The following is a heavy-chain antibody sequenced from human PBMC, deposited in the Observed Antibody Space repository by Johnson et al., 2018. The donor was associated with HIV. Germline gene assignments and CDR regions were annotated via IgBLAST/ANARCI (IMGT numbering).Heavy chain of an antibody. CDR2: IRYDENNA. D-gene: IGHD3-16*01. CDR1: GFTFSNFG. CDR3: AREAVTLRGLGHAFDI. Sequence: QVQLVESGGGVVQPGGSLRLSCAASGFTFSNFGLHWVRQAPGKGLEWVAFIRYDENNAYYADSVKGRFTISRDNAKSSLYLQMNSLGAEDTAVYYCAREAVTLRGLGHAFDIWGQGTMVTVSS. J-gene: IGHJ3*02. V-gene: IGHV3-30*02.